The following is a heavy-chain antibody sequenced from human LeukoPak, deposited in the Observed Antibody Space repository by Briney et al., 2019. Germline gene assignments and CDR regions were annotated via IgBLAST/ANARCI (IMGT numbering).Heavy chain of an antibody. D-gene: IGHD5-18*01. CDR3: AKSGSRAHILQLWLFDT. CDR1: GFTFSTFG. Sequence: GGSLRLSCVGSGFTFSTFGMSWVRQAPGKGLEWVSVITGSGGNTYYADSVKGRFTISRDNSKNTLYLQMMSLRVEDTAVYYCAKSGSRAHILQLWLFDTWGRGTLVTVSS. V-gene: IGHV3-23*01. CDR2: ITGSGGNT. J-gene: IGHJ4*02.